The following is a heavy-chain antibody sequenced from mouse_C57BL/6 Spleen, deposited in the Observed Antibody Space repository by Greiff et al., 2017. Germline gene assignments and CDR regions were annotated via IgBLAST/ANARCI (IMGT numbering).Heavy chain of an antibody. D-gene: IGHD2-5*01. Sequence: EVKLMESGGGLVKPGGSLKLSCAASGFTFSDYGMHWVRQAPEKGLEWVAYISSGSSTIYYADTVKGRFTISRYNAKNTLFLQMTSLRSDDTAMYYCARSVYSNPDYWGQGTTLTVSS. CDR1: GFTFSDYG. V-gene: IGHV5-17*01. CDR2: ISSGSSTI. J-gene: IGHJ2*01. CDR3: ARSVYSNPDY.